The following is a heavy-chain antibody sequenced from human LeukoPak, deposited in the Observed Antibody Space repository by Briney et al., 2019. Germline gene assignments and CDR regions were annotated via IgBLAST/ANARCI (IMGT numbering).Heavy chain of an antibody. CDR3: ARDLFGSRSSGFDP. CDR1: GYSLTSHD. CDR2: MNPNSGDT. Sequence: ASVKVSCKASGYSLTSHDINWVRQAAGQGLEWMGWMNPNSGDTGYAQKFQDRVTMTRDTSINTVYMELNSLTSEDTAVYYCARDLFGSRSSGFDPWGQGTLVSVSS. V-gene: IGHV1-8*01. D-gene: IGHD3-10*01. J-gene: IGHJ5*02.